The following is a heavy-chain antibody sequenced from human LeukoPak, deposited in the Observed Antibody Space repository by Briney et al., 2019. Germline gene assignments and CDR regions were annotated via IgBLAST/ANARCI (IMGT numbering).Heavy chain of an antibody. CDR1: GGSISSSYW. CDR3: ARGSWFGRNLELDY. J-gene: IGHJ4*02. V-gene: IGHV4-4*02. CDR2: IYYSGST. Sequence: PSGTLSLTCAVSGGSISSSYWWSWVRQPPGKGLEWIGEIYYSGSTNYNPSLESRVTISVDNSKNQFSLKLRSVTAADTAVYYCARGSWFGRNLELDYWGQGTLVAVSS. D-gene: IGHD3-10*01.